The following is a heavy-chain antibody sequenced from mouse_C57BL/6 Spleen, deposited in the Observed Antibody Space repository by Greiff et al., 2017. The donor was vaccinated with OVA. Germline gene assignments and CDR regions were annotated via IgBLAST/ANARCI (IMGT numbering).Heavy chain of an antibody. Sequence: VQLQQSGPELVKPGASVKISCKASGYTFTDYYMNWVKQSHGKSLEWIGDINPYNGGTSYNQKFKGKATLTVDKSSSTAYMELRSLTSEDSAVYYCAGGSSWFAYWGQGTLVTVSA. V-gene: IGHV1-26*01. CDR1: GYTFTDYY. J-gene: IGHJ3*01. CDR3: AGGSSWFAY. CDR2: INPYNGGT.